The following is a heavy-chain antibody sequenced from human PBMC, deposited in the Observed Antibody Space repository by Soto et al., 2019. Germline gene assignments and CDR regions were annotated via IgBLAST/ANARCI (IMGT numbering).Heavy chain of an antibody. D-gene: IGHD6-19*01. CDR3: ARDGAVADHGHYSEDFDY. CDR1: GYTFTSYG. Sequence: GASVKVSCKASGYTFTSYGISWVRKAPGQGLEWMGWISAYNGNTNYAQKLQGRVTMTTDTSTSTAYMELRSLRSDDTAVYYCARDGAVADHGHYSEDFDYWGQGTLVTVSS. J-gene: IGHJ4*02. CDR2: ISAYNGNT. V-gene: IGHV1-18*01.